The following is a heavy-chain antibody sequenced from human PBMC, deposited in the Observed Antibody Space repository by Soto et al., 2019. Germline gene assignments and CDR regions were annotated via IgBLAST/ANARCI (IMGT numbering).Heavy chain of an antibody. V-gene: IGHV4-61*01. D-gene: IGHD2-15*01. J-gene: IGHJ3*02. CDR2: IYYSGST. CDR1: GGSVSSGSYY. Sequence: LEILSLTCTVSGGSVSSGSYYWSWIRQPPGKGLEWIGYIYYSGSTNYNPSLKSRVTISVDTSKNQFSLKLSSVTAADTAVYYCARGSGPNDAFDIWGQGTMVTVSS. CDR3: ARGSGPNDAFDI.